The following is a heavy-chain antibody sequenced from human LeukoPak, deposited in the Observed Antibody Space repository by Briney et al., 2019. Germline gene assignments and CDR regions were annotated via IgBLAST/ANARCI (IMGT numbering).Heavy chain of an antibody. Sequence: PSETLSLTCTVSGGSISSYYWSWIRQPPGKGLEWIGYIYYSGSTNYNPSLKSRVTISVDTSKNQFSLKLSSVTAADTAVYYCARDRYYDFWSGYYHNWFDPWGQGTLVTVSS. D-gene: IGHD3-3*01. CDR1: GGSISSYY. CDR3: ARDRYYDFWSGYYHNWFDP. V-gene: IGHV4-59*12. J-gene: IGHJ5*02. CDR2: IYYSGST.